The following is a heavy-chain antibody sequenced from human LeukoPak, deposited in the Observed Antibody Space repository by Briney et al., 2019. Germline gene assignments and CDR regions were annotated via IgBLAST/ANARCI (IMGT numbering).Heavy chain of an antibody. Sequence: PSETLSLTCTVSGGSFSSYYWSWIRQPPGKGLEWIGYINYSGSTNYNPSLKSRVTISVDTSKNQFSLKLSSVTAADTAVYYCASRYRSGWPPGSWYFDLWGRGTLVTVSS. V-gene: IGHV4-59*08. CDR1: GGSFSSYY. J-gene: IGHJ2*01. CDR2: INYSGST. CDR3: ASRYRSGWPPGSWYFDL. D-gene: IGHD6-19*01.